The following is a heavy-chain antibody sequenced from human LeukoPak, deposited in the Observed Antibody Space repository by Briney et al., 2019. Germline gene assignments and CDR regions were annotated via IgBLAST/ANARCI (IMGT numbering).Heavy chain of an antibody. Sequence: GGSLRLSCAASGFTFSDYNMRWIRQAPGKGLEWVSSISTSSSYIYYADSVKGRFTISRDNARNSLYLQMNSLRAEDTAVYYCARDSEGVTGTTSWFDPWGQGTLVTVSS. CDR1: GFTFSDYN. CDR2: ISTSSSYI. V-gene: IGHV3-21*01. D-gene: IGHD1-7*01. J-gene: IGHJ5*02. CDR3: ARDSEGVTGTTSWFDP.